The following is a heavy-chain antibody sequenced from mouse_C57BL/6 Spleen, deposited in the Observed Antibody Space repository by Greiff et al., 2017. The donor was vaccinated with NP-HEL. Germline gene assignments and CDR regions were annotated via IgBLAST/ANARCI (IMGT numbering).Heavy chain of an antibody. CDR1: GFTFSSYA. V-gene: IGHV5-9-1*02. CDR2: ISSGGDYI. CDR3: TREGGSSYWFAY. D-gene: IGHD1-1*01. Sequence: EVKVIESGEGLVKPGGSLKLSCAASGFTFSSYAMSWVRQTPEKRLEWVAYISSGGDYIYYADTVKGRFTISRDNARNTLYLQMSSLKSEDTAMYYCTREGGSSYWFAYWGQGTLVTVSA. J-gene: IGHJ3*01.